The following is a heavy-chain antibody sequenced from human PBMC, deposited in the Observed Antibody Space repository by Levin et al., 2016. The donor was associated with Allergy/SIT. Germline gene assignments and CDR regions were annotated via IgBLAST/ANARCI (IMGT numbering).Heavy chain of an antibody. CDR1: GDSVSRSSVA. D-gene: IGHD6-13*01. CDR2: TFYRSKWDN. CDR3: ARDTIAAAVVDY. V-gene: IGHV6-1*01. J-gene: IGHJ4*02. Sequence: SQTLSLTCAISGDSVSRSSVAWNWIRQSPTRGLEWLGRTFYRSKWDNDYALSVKSRIIINADTSKNQFSLQLNSVTPDDTAVYFCARDTIAAAVVDYWGQGTLVTVSS.